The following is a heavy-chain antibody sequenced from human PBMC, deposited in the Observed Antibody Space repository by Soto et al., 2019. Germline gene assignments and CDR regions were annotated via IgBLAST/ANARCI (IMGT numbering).Heavy chain of an antibody. CDR3: ARDSESKLDF. CDR1: GCTSSIYT. CDR2: IIPILGIA. V-gene: IGHV1-69*04. D-gene: IGHD3-10*01. J-gene: IGHJ3*01. Sequence: SAKVSCTASGCTSSIYTISWVRQAPGQGLEWMGRIIPILGIANYAQKFQGRVTITADKSTSTAYMELSSLRSEDTAVYYCARDSESKLDFWGQGTMVTVSS.